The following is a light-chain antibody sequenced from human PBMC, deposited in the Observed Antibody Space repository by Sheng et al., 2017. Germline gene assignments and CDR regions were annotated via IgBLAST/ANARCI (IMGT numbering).Light chain of an antibody. CDR3: QSYDSSSLV. Sequence: QTVVTQPPSVSGAPGQRVTISCTGSSSNIGAGYDVHWYQQLPGTAPKLLIYGNSNRPSGVPDRFSGSKSGTSASLAITGLQAEDEADYYCQSYDSSSLVFGGGTKLTVL. CDR2: GNS. CDR1: SSNIGAGYD. V-gene: IGLV1-40*01. J-gene: IGLJ3*02.